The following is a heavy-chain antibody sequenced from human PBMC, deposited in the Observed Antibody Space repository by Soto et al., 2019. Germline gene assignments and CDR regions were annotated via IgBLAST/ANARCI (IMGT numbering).Heavy chain of an antibody. CDR2: INHSGST. CDR3: ARVGSRNYYGSGPVYYYYGMDV. V-gene: IGHV4-34*01. CDR1: GGSFSGYY. D-gene: IGHD3-10*01. J-gene: IGHJ6*02. Sequence: SETLSLTCAVYGGSFSGYYWSWIRQPPGKGLEWIGEINHSGSTNYNPSLKSRVTISVDTSKNQFSLKLSSVTAADTAVYYCARVGSRNYYGSGPVYYYYGMDVWGQGTTVTVSS.